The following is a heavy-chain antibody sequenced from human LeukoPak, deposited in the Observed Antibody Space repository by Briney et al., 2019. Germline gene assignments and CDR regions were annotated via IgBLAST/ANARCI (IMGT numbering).Heavy chain of an antibody. CDR2: TQYDGSNK. Sequence: GGSLRLSCAASGFTFSSYGMHWVRQAPGKGLEWVAFTQYDGSNKYYADSVKGRFTISRDNSKNTLFLQMNSLRPEDAAVFYCAKDPLGYCSRASCRYLDYWGQGTLVTVSS. D-gene: IGHD2-2*01. V-gene: IGHV3-30*02. J-gene: IGHJ4*02. CDR1: GFTFSSYG. CDR3: AKDPLGYCSRASCRYLDY.